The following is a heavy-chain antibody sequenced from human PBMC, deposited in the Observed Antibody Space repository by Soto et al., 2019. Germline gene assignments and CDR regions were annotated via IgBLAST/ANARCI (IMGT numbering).Heavy chain of an antibody. J-gene: IGHJ6*02. CDR2: INTPSSVI. D-gene: IGHD6-13*01. Sequence: KPGGSLRLSCAASGFTFSSYTMNWVRQAPGKGLEWVSSINTPSSVINYADSVKGRFTISRDNAKNSLYLQMSSLRAEDTAVYYCATYKSNWFYYGMDVWGQGTTVTVSS. CDR3: ATYKSNWFYYGMDV. CDR1: GFTFSSYT. V-gene: IGHV3-21*06.